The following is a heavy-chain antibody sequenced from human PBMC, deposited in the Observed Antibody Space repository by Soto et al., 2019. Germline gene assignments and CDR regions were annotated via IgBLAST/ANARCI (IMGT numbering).Heavy chain of an antibody. D-gene: IGHD3-10*01. CDR1: GFTFSNFW. V-gene: IGHV3-7*01. CDR3: VREVGSTMVRGLNY. Sequence: GGSLRLSCVASGFTFSNFWMSWVRQAPGEGLEWVANINQDGSEKYYVDSVKGRFTISRDNAKNSLYLQMDSLRAEDTAVYYCVREVGSTMVRGLNYWGQGTLVTVSS. J-gene: IGHJ4*02. CDR2: INQDGSEK.